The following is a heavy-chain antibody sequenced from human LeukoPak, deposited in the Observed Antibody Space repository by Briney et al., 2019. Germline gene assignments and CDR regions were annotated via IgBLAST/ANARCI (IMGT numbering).Heavy chain of an antibody. CDR1: GFTFNSYW. D-gene: IGHD4-11*01. CDR3: ARDRLPHDY. J-gene: IGHJ4*02. V-gene: IGHV3-7*01. CDR2: IKQDGSEK. Sequence: GGSLRLSCAASGFTFNSYWMSWVRQAPGKGLEWVANIKQDGSEKYYVDSVKGRFTISRDNAKNSLYLQMNSLRAEDTAVYYCARDRLPHDYWGQGTLVTVSS.